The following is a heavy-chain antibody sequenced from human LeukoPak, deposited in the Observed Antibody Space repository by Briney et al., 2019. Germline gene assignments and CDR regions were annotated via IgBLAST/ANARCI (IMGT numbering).Heavy chain of an antibody. CDR2: ISAYNGNT. CDR1: GYTFTSCG. V-gene: IGHV1-18*01. CDR3: ARGATGSGWHPNFDY. J-gene: IGHJ4*02. Sequence: GASVKVSCKASGYTFTSCGISWVRQAPGQGLEWMGGISAYNGNTNYAQKLRGRGTMSTDTSTSTSYMELRSLRSDDTAVYYCARGATGSGWHPNFDYWGQGTLVTVSS. D-gene: IGHD6-19*01.